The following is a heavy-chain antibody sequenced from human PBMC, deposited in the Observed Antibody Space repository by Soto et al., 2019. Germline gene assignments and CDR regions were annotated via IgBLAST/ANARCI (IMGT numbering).Heavy chain of an antibody. Sequence: GGSVKVSCKASGYTFTSYSMHWVRQAPGQRFEWMGWINAGNGNTKYSQKFQGRVTITRDTSASTAYMELSSLRSEDTAVYYCARDSTFYGVYGMDVWGQGTTVTVSS. CDR3: ARDSTFYGVYGMDV. D-gene: IGHD2-8*01. V-gene: IGHV1-3*01. CDR2: INAGNGNT. CDR1: GYTFTSYS. J-gene: IGHJ6*02.